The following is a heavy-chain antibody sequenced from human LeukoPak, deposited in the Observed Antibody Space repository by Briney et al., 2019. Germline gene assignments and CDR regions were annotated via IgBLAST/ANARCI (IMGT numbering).Heavy chain of an antibody. D-gene: IGHD1-14*01. CDR2: INHSGST. CDR1: GGSISSGGYH. J-gene: IGHJ5*02. Sequence: SETLSLTCTVSGGSISSGGYHWSWIRQPPGKGLEWIGEINHSGSTNYNPSLKSRVTISVDTSKNQFSLKLSSVTAADTAVYYCARRAGRVTGFTGYNWFDPWGQGTLVTVSS. V-gene: IGHV4-39*07. CDR3: ARRAGRVTGFTGYNWFDP.